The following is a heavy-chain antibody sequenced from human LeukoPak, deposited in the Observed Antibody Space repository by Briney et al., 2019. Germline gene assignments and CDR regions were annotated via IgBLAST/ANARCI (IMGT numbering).Heavy chain of an antibody. J-gene: IGHJ4*02. CDR1: GYTFTSYD. CDR3: ARDYNPYSSSWVFDY. Sequence: ASVKVSCKASGYTFTSYDMHWVRQAPGQGLEWMGRINPNSGGTNYAQKFQGRVTMTRDTSISTAYMELSRLRSDDTAVYYCARDYNPYSSSWVFDYWGRGTLVTVSS. CDR2: INPNSGGT. V-gene: IGHV1-2*06. D-gene: IGHD6-13*01.